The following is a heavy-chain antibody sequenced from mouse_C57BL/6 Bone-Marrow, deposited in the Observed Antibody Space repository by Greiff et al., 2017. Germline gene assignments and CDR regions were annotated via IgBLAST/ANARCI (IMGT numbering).Heavy chain of an antibody. Sequence: QVHVKQSGAELARPGASVTLSCKASGYTFTSYGISWVKQRTGQGLEWIGAIYPRSGNTYYNEKFKGKATLTADKSSSTAYMELRSLTSEDSAVXFCSRDYGYTFDYWGQGTTLTVSS. CDR3: SRDYGYTFDY. V-gene: IGHV1-81*01. CDR1: GYTFTSYG. CDR2: IYPRSGNT. D-gene: IGHD1-1*01. J-gene: IGHJ2*01.